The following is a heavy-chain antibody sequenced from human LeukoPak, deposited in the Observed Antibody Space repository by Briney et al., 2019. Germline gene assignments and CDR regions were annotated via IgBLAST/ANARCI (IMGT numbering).Heavy chain of an antibody. CDR1: GGSISSSSYY. V-gene: IGHV4-39*07. CDR3: AGGYSDTVWRGHYYYGLDV. CDR2: IYYSGST. J-gene: IGHJ6*02. Sequence: PSETLSLTCTVSGGSISSSSYYWGWIRQPPGKGLEWIGSIYYSGSTYYNPSLKSRVTISVDTSKNQFSLTLSSVTAADTAVYYCAGGYSDTVWRGHYYYGLDVWGQGTTVTVSS. D-gene: IGHD1-26*01.